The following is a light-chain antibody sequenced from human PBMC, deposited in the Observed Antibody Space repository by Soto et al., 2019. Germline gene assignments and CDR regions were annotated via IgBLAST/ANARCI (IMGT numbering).Light chain of an antibody. CDR1: SNDVGHFNY. CDR3: TSFTTSNPFV. J-gene: IGLJ7*01. V-gene: IGLV2-14*03. CDR2: DVS. Sequence: QSALAQPASVSGSPGQSITISCTGTSNDVGHFNYVSWFQQHPGKAPKLLIFDVSNWPSGVSDRFSGSKSGNTASLTISGPPPGDGADYYCTSFTTSNPFVFGSGTQLTVL.